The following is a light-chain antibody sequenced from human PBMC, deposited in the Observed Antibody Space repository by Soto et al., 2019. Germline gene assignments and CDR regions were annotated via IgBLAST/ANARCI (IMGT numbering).Light chain of an antibody. J-gene: IGKJ1*01. CDR1: QSINKW. CDR2: EVS. CDR3: KQYNTFWT. Sequence: TQWPSTLSAPVGDRVTLPSRASQSINKWLAWYQHKPGKAPNXLIYEVSTLHSGVQSRFSGSGSGTEFTLTISSLQPDDFATYYCKQYNTFWTCGQGTKVDIK. V-gene: IGKV1-5*03.